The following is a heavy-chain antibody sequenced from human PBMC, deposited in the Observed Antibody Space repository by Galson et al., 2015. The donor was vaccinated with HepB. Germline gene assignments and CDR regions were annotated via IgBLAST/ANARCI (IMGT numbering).Heavy chain of an antibody. D-gene: IGHD3-10*01. CDR1: GFTFSSYG. CDR3: AREGNYYGPGSYYPTLDY. V-gene: IGHV3-33*01. Sequence: SLRLSCAASGFTFSSYGMHWVRQAPGKGLEWVAVIWYDGSNKYYADSVKGRFTISRDNSKNTLYLQMNSLRAEDTAVYYCAREGNYYGPGSYYPTLDYWGQGTLVTVSS. CDR2: IWYDGSNK. J-gene: IGHJ4*02.